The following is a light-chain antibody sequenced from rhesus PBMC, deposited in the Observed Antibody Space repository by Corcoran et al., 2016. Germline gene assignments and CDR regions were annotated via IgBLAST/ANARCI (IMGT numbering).Light chain of an antibody. J-gene: IGKJ2*01. Sequence: DIVMTQTPLSLPVTPGEQASISCRSSQSLLHSNGNTYLYWYLQKPGQTPRLLSYRVSNQCSGVPYRVRWSGACTDFTLQICRGEAEDVGVYYCMQAFQTPYCFGRRTKVEI. CDR1: QSLLHSNGNTY. V-gene: IGKV2-73*01. CDR2: RVS. CDR3: MQAFQTPYC.